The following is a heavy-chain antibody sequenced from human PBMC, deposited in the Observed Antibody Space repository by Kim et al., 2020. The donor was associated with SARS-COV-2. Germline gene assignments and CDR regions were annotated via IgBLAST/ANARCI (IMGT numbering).Heavy chain of an antibody. Sequence: GGSLRLSCAASGFTFSSSEMNWVRQAPGKGLEWVSYISSSGDSIYYANSVQGRFTISRDNAKNSLYLQMNSLRAEDTAVYYCARGPIGGGQGTLVTVSS. CDR2: ISSSGDSI. J-gene: IGHJ4*02. CDR3: ARGPIG. V-gene: IGHV3-48*03. CDR1: GFTFSSSE. D-gene: IGHD3-10*01.